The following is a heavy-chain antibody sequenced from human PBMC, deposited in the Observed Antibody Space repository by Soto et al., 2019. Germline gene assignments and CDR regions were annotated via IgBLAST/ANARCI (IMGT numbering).Heavy chain of an antibody. CDR2: IYYSGSS. D-gene: IGHD3-22*01. J-gene: IGHJ6*02. Sequence: TSETLSLTCTVSGGSITSSEYYWAWIRQPPGKGLQFVGTIYYSGSSYSNPSLKSRVTMSVDTSKNQFSLKLSSATAADTAVYFCARVKSSTRPLNYYESGGYPKVPYSYYSMDVWGQGTTVTVSS. CDR3: ARVKSSTRPLNYYESGGYPKVPYSYYSMDV. CDR1: GGSITSSEYY. V-gene: IGHV4-39*07.